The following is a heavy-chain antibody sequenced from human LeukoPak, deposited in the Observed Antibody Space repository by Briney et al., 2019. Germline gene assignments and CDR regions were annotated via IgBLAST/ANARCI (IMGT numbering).Heavy chain of an antibody. CDR1: GFTFSSYE. D-gene: IGHD3-10*01. J-gene: IGHJ6*03. V-gene: IGHV3-48*03. Sequence: PGGSLRLSCAASGFTFSSYEMNWVRQAPGKGLEWVSYISSSGSTIYYADSVKGRFTISRDNAKNSLYLQMNSLRAEDTAVYYCARGRGDATMVRGVIIVGYYYYMDVWGKGTTVTISS. CDR3: ARGRGDATMVRGVIIVGYYYYMDV. CDR2: ISSSGSTI.